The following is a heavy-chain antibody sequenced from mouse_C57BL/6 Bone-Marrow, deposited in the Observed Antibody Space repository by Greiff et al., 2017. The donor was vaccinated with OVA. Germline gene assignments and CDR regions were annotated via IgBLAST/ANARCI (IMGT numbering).Heavy chain of an antibody. CDR1: GFNIKDDY. Sequence: QLQESGAELVRPGASVKLSCTASGFNIKDDYMHWVKQRPEQGLEWIGWIDPENGDTEYASKFQGKATITADTSSNTAYLQLSSLTSEDTAVYYCTELLYFDYWGQGTTLTVSS. J-gene: IGHJ2*01. V-gene: IGHV14-4*01. CDR3: TELLYFDY. CDR2: IDPENGDT.